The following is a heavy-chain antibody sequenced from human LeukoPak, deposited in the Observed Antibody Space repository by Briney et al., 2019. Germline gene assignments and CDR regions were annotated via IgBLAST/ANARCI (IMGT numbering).Heavy chain of an antibody. CDR1: GDSISSSSYY. Sequence: PSETLSLTCTVSGDSISSSSYYWGWIRQPPGKGLECIGSIYYSGHTYYNPSLKSRVTISIDTSKTQFSLNLISVTAADTAVYYCARHASGSYNNFQHWGQGTLVTVSS. J-gene: IGHJ1*01. D-gene: IGHD1-26*01. V-gene: IGHV4-39*01. CDR3: ARHASGSYNNFQH. CDR2: IYYSGHT.